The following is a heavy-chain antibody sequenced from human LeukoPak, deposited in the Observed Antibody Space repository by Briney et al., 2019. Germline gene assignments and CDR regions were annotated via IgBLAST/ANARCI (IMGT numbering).Heavy chain of an antibody. CDR3: AREGQLTFDY. J-gene: IGHJ4*02. CDR2: ISSSSSYI. Sequence: GGSLRLSCAASGFTFSSYSMNWVRQAPGKGLEWVSSISSSSSYIYYADSVKGRFTISRDNAKNSLYLQMNGLRAEDTAVYYCAREGQLTFDYWGQGTLVTVSS. CDR1: GFTFSSYS. V-gene: IGHV3-21*01. D-gene: IGHD6-13*01.